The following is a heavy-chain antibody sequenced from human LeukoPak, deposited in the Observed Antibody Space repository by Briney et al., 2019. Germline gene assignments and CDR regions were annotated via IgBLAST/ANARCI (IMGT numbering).Heavy chain of an antibody. CDR3: AREGGLGYCSSTSCYLFNY. V-gene: IGHV1-3*01. J-gene: IGHJ4*02. CDR2: INAGNSNT. D-gene: IGHD2-2*01. Sequence: GASVKVSCKASGYTFTSYGISWVRQAPGQRLEWMGWINAGNSNTKDSQKFQGRVTITRDTSASTAYMELSSLRSEDTAVYYCAREGGLGYCSSTSCYLFNYWGQGTLVTVSS. CDR1: GYTFTSYG.